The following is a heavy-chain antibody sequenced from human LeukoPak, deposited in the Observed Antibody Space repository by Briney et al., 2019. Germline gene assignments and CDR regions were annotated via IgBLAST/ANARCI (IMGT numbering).Heavy chain of an antibody. D-gene: IGHD3-10*01. CDR1: GFTVSTNY. J-gene: IGHJ5*02. CDR3: ARVDGYYGSGSWFAP. Sequence: GGSLRLSCVASGFTVSTNYMSWVRQTPGKGLEWVSVIQTGGSIFHAESVKGRFTISRDTSKNTVYLQMNSLRGEDTAVYYCARVDGYYGSGSWFAPWGQGTQVTVSS. V-gene: IGHV3-66*01. CDR2: IQTGGSI.